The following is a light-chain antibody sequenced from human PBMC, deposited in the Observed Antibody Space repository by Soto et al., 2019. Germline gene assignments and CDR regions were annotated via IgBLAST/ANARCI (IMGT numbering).Light chain of an antibody. Sequence: EVVMTQSPATLSVSPGERATLSCRASQSVSGNLAWYQQKPGQAPRLLIYGASTRATGIPASFSGSGSGTEFTLTISSLQSEDFALYYCQQYNNWPLTFGGGTKVDIK. V-gene: IGKV3-15*01. CDR1: QSVSGN. J-gene: IGKJ4*01. CDR2: GAS. CDR3: QQYNNWPLT.